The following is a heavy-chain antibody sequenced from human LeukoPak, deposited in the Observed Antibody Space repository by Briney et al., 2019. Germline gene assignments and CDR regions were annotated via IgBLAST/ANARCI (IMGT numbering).Heavy chain of an antibody. CDR2: IFYSGST. V-gene: IGHV4-39*07. D-gene: IGHD2-2*01. CDR1: GGSISTSNYY. CDR3: ARYVVVPGVYYYMDV. J-gene: IGHJ6*03. Sequence: SQTLSLTCAVSGGSISTSNYYWGWVRRPPGKALEWIGNIFYSGSTYYSPSLKGRVTISVDTSKNQFSLKLSSVTAADTAVYYCARYVVVPGVYYYMDVWGKGTTVTISS.